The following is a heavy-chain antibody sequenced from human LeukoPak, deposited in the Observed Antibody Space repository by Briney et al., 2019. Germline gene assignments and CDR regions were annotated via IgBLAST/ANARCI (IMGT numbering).Heavy chain of an antibody. V-gene: IGHV4-4*07. Sequence: SETLSLTCTVSGGSINSYYWSWTRQPAGKGLEWIGRIYSGGNTNYNPSLKSRVSMSVDTSKNQFSLRLSSVTAADTAVYYCARDRWYSNSYFDYWGQGTLVTVSS. CDR1: GGSINSYY. CDR3: ARDRWYSNSYFDY. D-gene: IGHD6-6*01. CDR2: IYSGGNT. J-gene: IGHJ4*02.